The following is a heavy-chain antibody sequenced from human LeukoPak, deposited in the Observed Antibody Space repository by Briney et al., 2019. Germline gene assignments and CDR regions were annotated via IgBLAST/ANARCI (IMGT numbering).Heavy chain of an antibody. CDR1: GGTFSSYA. D-gene: IGHD2-2*01. CDR2: IIPIFGTA. V-gene: IGHV1-69*05. Sequence: SVKVSCKASGGTFSSYAISWVRQAPGQGLEWMGGIIPIFGTANYAQKFQGRVTITTDESTSTAYMELSSLRSEDTAVYYCARCALGYCSSTSCYSGRFDPWGKGTLVTVSS. CDR3: ARCALGYCSSTSCYSGRFDP. J-gene: IGHJ5*02.